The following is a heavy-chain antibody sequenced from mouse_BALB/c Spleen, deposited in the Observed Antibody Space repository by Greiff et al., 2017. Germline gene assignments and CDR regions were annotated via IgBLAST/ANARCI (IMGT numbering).Heavy chain of an antibody. CDR1: GFTFSSYA. V-gene: IGHV5-6-5*01. J-gene: IGHJ3*01. CDR3: ARGGAIYDGYYVAY. CDR2: ISSGGST. Sequence: EVMLVESGGGLVKPGGSLKLSCAASGFTFSSYAMSWVRQTPEKRLEWVASISSGGSTYYPDSVKGRFTISRDNARNILYLQMSSLRSEDTAMYYCARGGAIYDGYYVAYWGQGTLVTVSA. D-gene: IGHD2-3*01.